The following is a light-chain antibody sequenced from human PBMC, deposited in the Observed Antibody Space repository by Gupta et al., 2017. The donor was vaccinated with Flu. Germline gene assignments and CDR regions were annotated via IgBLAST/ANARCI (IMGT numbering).Light chain of an antibody. CDR2: AAS. CDR3: QQLNNYPLT. Sequence: PLTQSPSLLSASVGDRVTITCRAGEGIGDFLAWYQQKPGKAPKLLIFAASTLESGVPSRFSGSGSGTEFTLTINNLQPEDFATYYCQQLNNYPLTFGGGTKVEV. J-gene: IGKJ4*01. V-gene: IGKV1-9*01. CDR1: EGIGDF.